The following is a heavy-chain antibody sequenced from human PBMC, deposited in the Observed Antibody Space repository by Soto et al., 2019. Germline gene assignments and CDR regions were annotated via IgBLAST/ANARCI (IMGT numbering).Heavy chain of an antibody. CDR3: ARDSSGWPSNWFDP. V-gene: IGHV4-34*01. J-gene: IGHJ5*02. CDR2: INHSGST. CDR1: GGSFSGYY. Sequence: SETLSLTCAVYGGSFSGYYWSWIRQPPGKGLEWIGEINHSGSTNYNPSLKSRVTISVDTSKNQFSLKLSSVTAADTAVYYCARDSSGWPSNWFDPWGQGTLVTVSS. D-gene: IGHD6-19*01.